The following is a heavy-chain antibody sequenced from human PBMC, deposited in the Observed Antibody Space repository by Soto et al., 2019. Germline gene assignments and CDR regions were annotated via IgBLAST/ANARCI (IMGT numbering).Heavy chain of an antibody. CDR1: GYTFTSYG. V-gene: IGHV1-18*01. D-gene: IGHD1-1*01. CDR3: ARGRYGDY. J-gene: IGHJ4*02. CDR2: ISAHNGNT. Sequence: QVHLVQSGAEVKKPGASVKVSCKASGYTFTSYGITWVRQAPGQGLEWMGWISAHNGNTDYAQKLQGRVIVTRDTSTSTAYMELRSLISGVTAVYYGARGRYGDYWGQGALVTVSS.